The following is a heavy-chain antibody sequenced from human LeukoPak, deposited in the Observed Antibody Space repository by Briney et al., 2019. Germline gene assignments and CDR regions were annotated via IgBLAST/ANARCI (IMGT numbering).Heavy chain of an antibody. CDR2: INTNTGNP. J-gene: IGHJ4*02. D-gene: IGHD6-13*01. CDR3: ARVGHIAAAGSVGDY. Sequence: ASVKVSCKASGYTFTSYAMNWVGQAPGQGLEWMGWINTNTGNPTYAQGFTGRFVFSLDTSVSTAYLQISSLKAEDTAVYYCARVGHIAAAGSVGDYWGQGTLVTVSS. CDR1: GYTFTSYA. V-gene: IGHV7-4-1*02.